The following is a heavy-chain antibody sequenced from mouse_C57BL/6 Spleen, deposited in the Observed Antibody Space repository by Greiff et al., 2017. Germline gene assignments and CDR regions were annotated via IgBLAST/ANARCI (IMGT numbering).Heavy chain of an antibody. J-gene: IGHJ1*03. CDR2: ISSGISTI. V-gene: IGHV5-17*01. CDR3: ASSPIYYYGSSPYWYFDV. Sequence: EVKLVESGGGLVKPGGSLKLSCAASGFTFSDYGMHWVRQAPEKGLEWVAYISSGISTIYYADTVKGRFTLSRDNAKNTLFLQMTSLRSEDTAMYYCASSPIYYYGSSPYWYFDVWGTGTTVTVSS. CDR1: GFTFSDYG. D-gene: IGHD1-1*01.